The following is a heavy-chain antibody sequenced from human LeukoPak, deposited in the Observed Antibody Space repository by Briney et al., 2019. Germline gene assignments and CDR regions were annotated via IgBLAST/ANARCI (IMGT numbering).Heavy chain of an antibody. D-gene: IGHD3-10*01. CDR1: GFTFSTYA. Sequence: PGGSLRLSCAASGFTFSTYAMHWARQAPGKGLEWVAGISYDGSNKDYADFVKGRFTISRDNSKNTLYVHMNSLRAEDTAVYHCARVRFGESLSDYWGQGTLVTVSS. CDR2: ISYDGSNK. J-gene: IGHJ4*02. CDR3: ARVRFGESLSDY. V-gene: IGHV3-30*03.